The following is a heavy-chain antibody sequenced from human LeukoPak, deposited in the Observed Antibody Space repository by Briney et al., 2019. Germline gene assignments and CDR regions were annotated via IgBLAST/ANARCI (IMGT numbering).Heavy chain of an antibody. CDR2: IYPGDSDT. V-gene: IGHV5-51*01. D-gene: IGHD6-19*01. CDR3: AKSSGVTGNWFDP. CDR1: GYSFTSYW. J-gene: IGHJ5*02. Sequence: GESLKISCKGSGYSFTSYWIGWVRQMPGKGLEWMGIIYPGDSDTRYSPSFQGQVTISADKPISTAYLQWSSLKASDTAMYYCAKSSGVTGNWFDPWGQGTLVTVSS.